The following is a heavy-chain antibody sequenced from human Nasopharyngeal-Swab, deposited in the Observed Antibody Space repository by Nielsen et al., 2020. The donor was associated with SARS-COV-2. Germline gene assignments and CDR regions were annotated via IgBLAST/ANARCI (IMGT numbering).Heavy chain of an antibody. D-gene: IGHD6-6*01. Sequence: GESLKISCAASGFTFSSYAMSWVRQAPGKGLEWVSAISGSGGSTYYADSVKGRFTISRDNSKNTLYLQMNSLRAEDTAVYYCAKTNGAARPYWGQGTLVTVSS. J-gene: IGHJ4*02. CDR1: GFTFSSYA. CDR3: AKTNGAARPY. V-gene: IGHV3-23*01. CDR2: ISGSGGST.